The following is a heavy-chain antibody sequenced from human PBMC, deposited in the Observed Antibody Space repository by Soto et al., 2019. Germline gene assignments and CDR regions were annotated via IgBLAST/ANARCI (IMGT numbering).Heavy chain of an antibody. CDR2: ISAYNGNT. Sequence: QVQLVQSGAEVKKPGASVMVSCKASGYTFTSYGITWVRQAPGQGLEWMGWISAYNGNTNYAQKLRGRVTMTTDTSTSTAYKELRSLRSDDTAVYYCARDRGTYGDYDYWGQGTLVTVSS. CDR3: ARDRGTYGDYDY. J-gene: IGHJ4*02. V-gene: IGHV1-18*01. CDR1: GYTFTSYG. D-gene: IGHD4-17*01.